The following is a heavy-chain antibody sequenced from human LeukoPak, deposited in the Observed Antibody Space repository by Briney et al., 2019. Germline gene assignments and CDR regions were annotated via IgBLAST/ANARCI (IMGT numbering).Heavy chain of an antibody. CDR1: GGSISSSSYY. CDR3: ARHGDWFDP. D-gene: IGHD3-16*01. Sequence: SETLSLTCTVSGGSISSSSYYWGWIRQPPGKGPEWIGSIYYSGSTYYNPSLKSRVTISVDTSKNQFSLKLSSVTAADTAVYYCARHGDWFDPWGQGTLVTVSS. V-gene: IGHV4-39*01. CDR2: IYYSGST. J-gene: IGHJ5*02.